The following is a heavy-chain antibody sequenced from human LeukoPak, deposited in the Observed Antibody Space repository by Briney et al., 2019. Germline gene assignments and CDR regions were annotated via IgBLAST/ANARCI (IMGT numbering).Heavy chain of an antibody. CDR2: IYYSGST. V-gene: IGHV4-31*03. D-gene: IGHD4-17*01. CDR1: GGSISSGGYY. Sequence: KTSETLSLTCTVSGGSISSGGYYWSWIRQHPGKGLEWIGYIYYSGSTNYNPSLKSRVTISVDTSKNQFSLKLSSVTAADTAVYYCAAMHTSMRVTTYHYYYYGMDVWGQGTTVTVSS. CDR3: AAMHTSMRVTTYHYYYYGMDV. J-gene: IGHJ6*02.